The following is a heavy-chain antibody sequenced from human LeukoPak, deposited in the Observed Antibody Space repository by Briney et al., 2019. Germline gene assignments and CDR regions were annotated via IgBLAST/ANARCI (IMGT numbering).Heavy chain of an antibody. V-gene: IGHV3-64D*09. CDR3: VRGYAFGPYGMDV. CDR2: SSDSGGST. D-gene: IGHD5-18*01. CDR1: GFPFSSYA. J-gene: IGHJ6*02. Sequence: GGSLRLSCSASGFPFSSYAMHWVRQAPGKGLEYVSASSDSGGSTYYADSVKDRFTITRDNSNNTLYLQMSSLRAEDAAVDFCVRGYAFGPYGMDVWGQGTTVTV.